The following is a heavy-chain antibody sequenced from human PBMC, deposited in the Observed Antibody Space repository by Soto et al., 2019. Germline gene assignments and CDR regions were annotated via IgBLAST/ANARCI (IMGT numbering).Heavy chain of an antibody. V-gene: IGHV2-5*01. J-gene: IGHJ4*02. CDR2: IYWNDDK. CDR1: GFSLSTSGVG. D-gene: IGHD5-18*01. Sequence: TLVNPPQTLTLTCTFSGFSLSTSGVGVGWIRHPPGKALEWLALIYWNDDKRYSPSLKSRLTITKDTSKNQVVVTMTNMDRVDTATYDCAHREHVDTAMDLFNYWGQGTLVTVSS. CDR3: AHREHVDTAMDLFNY.